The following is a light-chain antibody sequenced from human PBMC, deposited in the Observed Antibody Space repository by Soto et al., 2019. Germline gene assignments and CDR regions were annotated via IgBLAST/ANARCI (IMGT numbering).Light chain of an antibody. V-gene: IGKV1-5*01. CDR3: QHMRT. CDR2: DAS. CDR1: QNINSW. J-gene: IGKJ1*01. Sequence: DIQMTQSPSTLSASIGDRVTITCRASQNINSWIAWNQQKPGKAPKFLIYDASTLESGVPSRFSGSGFGTEFSLTISGLQPDDFGSYYCQHMRTFGQGTKVDIK.